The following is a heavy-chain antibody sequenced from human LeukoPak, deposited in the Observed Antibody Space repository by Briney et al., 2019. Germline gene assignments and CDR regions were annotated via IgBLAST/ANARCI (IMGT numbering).Heavy chain of an antibody. D-gene: IGHD3-10*01. CDR3: AKGAYGPRSNHFEY. CDR2: LNNSGGRT. CDR1: GFTFKNYA. V-gene: IGHV3-23*05. J-gene: IGHJ4*02. Sequence: GGSLRLSCTTSGFTFKNYAMTWVRQAPGKGLEWVASLNNSGGRTYYTDSVKGRFTISRDNSKSTLYLQMNSLRAEDTAIYYCAKGAYGPRSNHFEYWGQGALVTVSP.